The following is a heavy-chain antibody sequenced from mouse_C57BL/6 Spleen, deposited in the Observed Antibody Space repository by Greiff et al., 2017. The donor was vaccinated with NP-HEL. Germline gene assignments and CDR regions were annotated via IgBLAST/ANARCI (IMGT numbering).Heavy chain of an antibody. CDR2: IYPGDGDT. CDR3: AREGGYGNYWYFDV. CDR1: GYAFSSSW. J-gene: IGHJ1*03. V-gene: IGHV1-82*01. Sequence: QVQLKESGPELVKPGASVKISCKASGYAFSSSWMNWVKQRPGKGLEWIGRIYPGDGDTNYNGKFKGKATLTADKSSSTAYMQLSSLTSEDSAVYFCAREGGYGNYWYFDVWGTGTTVTVSS. D-gene: IGHD2-1*01.